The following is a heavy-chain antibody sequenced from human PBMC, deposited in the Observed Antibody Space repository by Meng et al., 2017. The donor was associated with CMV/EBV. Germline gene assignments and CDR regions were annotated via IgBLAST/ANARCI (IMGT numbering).Heavy chain of an antibody. Sequence: GESLKIPRAASGFTFRTYNMNWVRQAPGKGLEWVSSITSSSDYVRYAGSVKGRFTISRDNAKNALYLQMNNVRAEDTAVYYCARVGPRVTFVGFSFDFWGLGTLVTVSS. V-gene: IGHV3-21*01. J-gene: IGHJ4*02. CDR1: GFTFRTYN. CDR3: ARVGPRVTFVGFSFDF. D-gene: IGHD3/OR15-3a*01. CDR2: ITSSSDYV.